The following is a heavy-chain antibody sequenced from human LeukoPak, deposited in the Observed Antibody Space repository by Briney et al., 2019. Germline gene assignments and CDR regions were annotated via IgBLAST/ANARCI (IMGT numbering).Heavy chain of an antibody. J-gene: IGHJ4*02. D-gene: IGHD5-12*01. Sequence: GGSLRLSCSASEFTFSNFWVSWVRQAPGKGPEWVANIKQDGSEKYYVDSVKGRFTISRDNAETSLHLQMNSLRAEDTAVYYCARGDGYAQRDWGQGTLVTVPS. CDR2: IKQDGSEK. V-gene: IGHV3-7*01. CDR3: ARGDGYAQRD. CDR1: EFTFSNFW.